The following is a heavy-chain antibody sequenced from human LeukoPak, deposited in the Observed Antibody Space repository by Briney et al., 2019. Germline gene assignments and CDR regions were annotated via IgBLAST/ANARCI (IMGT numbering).Heavy chain of an antibody. CDR1: GFTFSSYS. D-gene: IGHD2-21*01. Sequence: GGSLRLSCAASGFTFSSYSMNWVRQAPGKGLEWVSYISSSSSSTIYYADSVKGRFTISRDNAKNSLYLQMNSLRAEDTAVYYCARTSPQLPAIDYWGQGTLVTVSS. V-gene: IGHV3-48*01. CDR2: ISSSSSSTI. CDR3: ARTSPQLPAIDY. J-gene: IGHJ4*02.